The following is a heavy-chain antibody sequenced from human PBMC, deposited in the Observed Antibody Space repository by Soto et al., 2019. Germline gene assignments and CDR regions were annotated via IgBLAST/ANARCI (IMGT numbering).Heavy chain of an antibody. Sequence: KVSCKVSGYTLTELSMHWVRQAPGEGLEWMGGFDPEDGETIYAQKFQGRVTMTEDTSTDTAYMELSSLRSEDTAVYYCATARWLLLLQEAYFDYWGQGTLVTVSS. CDR2: FDPEDGET. CDR1: GYTLTELS. CDR3: ATARWLLLLQEAYFDY. D-gene: IGHD3-22*01. V-gene: IGHV1-24*01. J-gene: IGHJ4*02.